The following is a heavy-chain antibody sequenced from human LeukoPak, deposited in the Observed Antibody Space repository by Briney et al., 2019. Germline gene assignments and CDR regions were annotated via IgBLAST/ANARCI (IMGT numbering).Heavy chain of an antibody. D-gene: IGHD2-21*02. CDR1: RFIFSSYE. Sequence: TGGSLRLSCAASRFIFSSYEMNWVRQAPGKGLEWISYISTSGSIIYYADSVKGRFTISRDNAKNSLYLQMNSLGAEDTAVYYCARQFPYCGGDCSSFDYWGQGTLVTVSS. CDR3: ARQFPYCGGDCSSFDY. CDR2: ISTSGSII. J-gene: IGHJ4*02. V-gene: IGHV3-48*03.